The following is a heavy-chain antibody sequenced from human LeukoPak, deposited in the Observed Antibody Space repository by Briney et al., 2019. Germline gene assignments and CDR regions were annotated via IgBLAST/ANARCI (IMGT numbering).Heavy chain of an antibody. D-gene: IGHD2-15*01. CDR1: GFTFDDYA. J-gene: IGHJ4*02. Sequence: PGGSLRLSCAASGFTFDDYAMHWVRQAPGKGLEWVSLISSDGGGTYYADSVKGRFTISRDNAKNSLYLQMNSLRAEDTAVYYCARDEDASVVVVAATPFDYWGQGTLVTVSS. V-gene: IGHV3-43D*04. CDR2: ISSDGGGT. CDR3: ARDEDASVVVVAATPFDY.